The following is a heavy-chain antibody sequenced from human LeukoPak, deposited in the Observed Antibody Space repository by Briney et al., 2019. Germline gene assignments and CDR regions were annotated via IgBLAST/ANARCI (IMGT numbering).Heavy chain of an antibody. J-gene: IGHJ4*02. CDR2: ISGSGGST. V-gene: IGHV3-23*01. Sequence: GASLRLSCAASGFTFSSYAMSWVRQAPGKGLEWVSAISGSGGSTYYADSVKGRFTISRDNSKNTLYLQMNSLRGEDTAVYYCAKGGYYDILTGSGLDYWGQGTLVTVYS. D-gene: IGHD3-9*01. CDR1: GFTFSSYA. CDR3: AKGGYYDILTGSGLDY.